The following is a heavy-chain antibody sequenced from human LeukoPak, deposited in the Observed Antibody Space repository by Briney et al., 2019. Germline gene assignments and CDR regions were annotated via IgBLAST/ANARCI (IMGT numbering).Heavy chain of an antibody. CDR2: IKEDGGEI. Sequence: GGSLRLSCATSEFTFRHYWMTWVRQAPGKGLEWVANIKEDGGEINYLDSVKGRFTISRDNAKNSLYLEMNSLRAEDTAVYYCARGAARMVEMGTMISFAYWGQGTLVTVSS. CDR3: ARGAARMVEMGTMISFAY. CDR1: EFTFRHYW. J-gene: IGHJ4*02. D-gene: IGHD5-24*01. V-gene: IGHV3-7*01.